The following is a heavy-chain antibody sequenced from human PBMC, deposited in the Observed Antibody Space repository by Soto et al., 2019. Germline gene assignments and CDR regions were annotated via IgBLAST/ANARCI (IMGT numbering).Heavy chain of an antibody. J-gene: IGHJ3*02. CDR3: ARGLQSIAAAGTDAFDI. CDR2: INHSGST. V-gene: IGHV4-34*01. Sequence: SETLSLTCAVYGGSFSGYYWSWIRQPPGKGLEWIGEINHSGSTNYNPSLKSRVTISVDTSKNQFSLKLSSVTAADTAVYYCARGLQSIAAAGTDAFDIWGQGTMVTV. D-gene: IGHD6-13*01. CDR1: GGSFSGYY.